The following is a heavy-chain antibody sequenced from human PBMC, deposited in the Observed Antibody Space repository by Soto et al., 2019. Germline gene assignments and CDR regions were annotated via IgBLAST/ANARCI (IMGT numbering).Heavy chain of an antibody. CDR1: GFTFSSYS. V-gene: IGHV3-21*01. Sequence: GGSLRLSCAASGFTFSSYSMNWVRQAPGEGLEWVSSISSSSSYIYYADSVKGRFTISRDNAKNSLYLQMNSLRAEDTAVYYWARDFYDSSGYYAFDLWGQGTMVTVSS. D-gene: IGHD3-22*01. CDR3: ARDFYDSSGYYAFDL. CDR2: ISSSSSYI. J-gene: IGHJ3*01.